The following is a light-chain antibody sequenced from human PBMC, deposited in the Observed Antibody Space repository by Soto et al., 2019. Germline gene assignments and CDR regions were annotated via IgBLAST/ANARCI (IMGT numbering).Light chain of an antibody. CDR2: GAS. CDR1: QSVNSN. V-gene: IGKV3-15*01. Sequence: EKVMTQSPATLSVSPGERATLSCRASQSVNSNLAWYQQKPGQAPGLLIYGASTRATGIPARFSGSASGTEFTLTISSLQSEDFAVYYCQQYNDWPLTFGGGTKVEIK. J-gene: IGKJ4*01. CDR3: QQYNDWPLT.